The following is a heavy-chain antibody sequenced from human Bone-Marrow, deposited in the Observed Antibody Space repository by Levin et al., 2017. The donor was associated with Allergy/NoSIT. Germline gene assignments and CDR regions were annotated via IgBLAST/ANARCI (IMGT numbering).Heavy chain of an antibody. CDR2: INWNGGTT. V-gene: IGHV3-20*04. Sequence: GESLKISCAASGLTFDDYGMTWVRQAPGKGLEWVSGINWNGGTTDYTDSVKGRFTISRDSTKNSLYLQMNSLRVDDTALYYCATLASVSGTDYWGHGTLVTVSS. CDR1: GLTFDDYG. J-gene: IGHJ4*01. D-gene: IGHD6-19*01. CDR3: ATLASVSGTDY.